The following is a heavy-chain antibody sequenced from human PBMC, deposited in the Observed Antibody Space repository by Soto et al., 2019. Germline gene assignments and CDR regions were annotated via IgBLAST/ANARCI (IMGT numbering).Heavy chain of an antibody. CDR2: SFSSGGT. D-gene: IGHD3-9*01. CDR1: GFTLDKYT. Sequence: GGSLRLSCAAFGFTLDKYTMGWVRPAPGKGLEWVAESFSSGGTQYADSVKGRFTISRDNSRNMVFLQMNGLRVEDTALYYCARDREPDGIWTFDSWGQGALVTVSS. CDR3: ARDREPDGIWTFDS. V-gene: IGHV3-53*01. J-gene: IGHJ4*02.